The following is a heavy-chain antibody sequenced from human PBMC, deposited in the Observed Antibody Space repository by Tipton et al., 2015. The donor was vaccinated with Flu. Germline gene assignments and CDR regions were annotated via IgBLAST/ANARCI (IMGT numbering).Heavy chain of an antibody. CDR2: IYTSGST. CDR1: GGSLSSFY. J-gene: IGHJ4*02. V-gene: IGHV4-4*07. D-gene: IGHD3-10*01. Sequence: LRLSCTVSGGSLSSFYWSWIRQPAGKGLEWIGRIYTSGSTKYNPSLKSRVTMSVDTSKNQFSLSLSSVTAADTAVYYCARGSGSGTFVIFDYWGQGTLVAVSS. CDR3: ARGSGSGTFVIFDY.